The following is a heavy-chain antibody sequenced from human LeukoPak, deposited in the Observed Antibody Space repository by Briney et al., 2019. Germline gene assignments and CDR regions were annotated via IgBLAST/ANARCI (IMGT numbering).Heavy chain of an antibody. V-gene: IGHV4-59*01. J-gene: IGHJ1*01. CDR2: IYHSGTT. CDR3: AQKAPYSPGYSQQ. CDR1: GGSITSYY. D-gene: IGHD2-15*01. Sequence: PSETLSPTCTVSGGSITSYYWTWIRQPPGKGLEWIGYIYHSGTTNYNSSLKSRVTISVDTSKNQFSLKLTSVTAADTAVYYCAQKAPYSPGYSQQWGQGTLVTVSS.